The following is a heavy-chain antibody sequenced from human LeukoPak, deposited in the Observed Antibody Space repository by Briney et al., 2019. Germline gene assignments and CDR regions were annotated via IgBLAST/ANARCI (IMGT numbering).Heavy chain of an antibody. CDR1: GYRFTSYW. CDR2: IYPGDSDT. J-gene: IGHJ4*02. Sequence: GESLKISCKGSGYRFTSYWIGWVRQMPGKGLEWMGIIYPGDSDTKYSPSFQGQVTISADKSINTIYLQWSSLKASDTAMYYCARPSYSSSWLPFDYWGQGTLVTVSS. D-gene: IGHD6-13*01. CDR3: ARPSYSSSWLPFDY. V-gene: IGHV5-51*01.